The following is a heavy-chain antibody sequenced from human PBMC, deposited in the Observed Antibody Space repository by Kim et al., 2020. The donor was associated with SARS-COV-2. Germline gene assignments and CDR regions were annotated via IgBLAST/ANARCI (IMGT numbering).Heavy chain of an antibody. Sequence: GGSLRLSCAASGFTFSNYRINWVRQAPGKGLEWILFITRTGTAVYYTDSVKGRFTISRDNAQNSLFLQMNSLRDEDTAVYYCARETDEYDYGYRYFDHWGQGAPVTVSS. D-gene: IGHD5-18*01. CDR2: ITRTGTAV. CDR3: ARETDEYDYGYRYFDH. CDR1: GFTFSNYR. V-gene: IGHV3-48*02. J-gene: IGHJ4*02.